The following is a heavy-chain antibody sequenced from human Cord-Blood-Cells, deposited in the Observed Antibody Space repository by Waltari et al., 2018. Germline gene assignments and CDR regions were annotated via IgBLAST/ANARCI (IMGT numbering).Heavy chain of an antibody. CDR2: IYYRGST. D-gene: IGHD6-19*01. Sequence: QLQLQESGPGLVKPSETLSLTCTVSGGSISSSSYYWGWIRQPPGKGLEWIGIIYYRGSTYYNPSLKSRVTISVDTSKNQFSLKLSSVTAADTAVYYCARGQPVADYYFDYWGQGTLVTVSS. V-gene: IGHV4-39*01. CDR1: GGSISSSSYY. CDR3: ARGQPVADYYFDY. J-gene: IGHJ4*02.